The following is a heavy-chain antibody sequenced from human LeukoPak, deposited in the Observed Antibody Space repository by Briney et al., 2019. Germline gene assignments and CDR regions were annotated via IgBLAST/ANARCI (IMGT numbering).Heavy chain of an antibody. J-gene: IGHJ5*02. CDR3: ARGYSSSWQNWFDP. CDR1: GYTFTSYG. Sequence: GASVKVSCKASGYTFTSYGISWVRQAPGQGLEWMGWISAYNGNTNYAQKLPGRVNVTKDTSPRTAYTEWRSLRSDDAAVYYCARGYSSSWQNWFDPWGQGTLVTVSS. V-gene: IGHV1-18*01. CDR2: ISAYNGNT. D-gene: IGHD6-13*01.